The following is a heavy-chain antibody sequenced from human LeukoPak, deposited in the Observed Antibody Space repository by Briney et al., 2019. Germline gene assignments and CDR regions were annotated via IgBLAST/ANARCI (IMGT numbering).Heavy chain of an antibody. CDR1: GYTFTNYG. J-gene: IGHJ3*02. CDR2: ISPYNGNT. CDR3: ARPSDSSGGDAFDI. V-gene: IGHV1-18*01. Sequence: VASVKVSCKASGYTFTNYGIIWVRQAPGQGLEWMGGISPYNGNTDYAQKLQGRVTMTTDTSTSTAYMELRSLRSDDTAVYYCARPSDSSGGDAFDIWGQGTMVIVSS. D-gene: IGHD2-15*01.